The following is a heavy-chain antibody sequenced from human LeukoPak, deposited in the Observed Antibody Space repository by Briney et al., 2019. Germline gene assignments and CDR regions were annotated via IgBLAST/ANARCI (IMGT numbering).Heavy chain of an antibody. D-gene: IGHD7-27*01. CDR2: IYHSGST. J-gene: IGHJ3*02. V-gene: IGHV4-59*01. CDR1: GGSISTYY. CDR3: ARDHKLGAFDI. Sequence: SETLSLTCTLSGGSISTYYWSWIRQPPGKGLEWIGYIYHSGSTNYNPSLKSRVTISVDTSKNQFSLKLSSVTAADTAVYYCARDHKLGAFDIWGQGTMVTVSS.